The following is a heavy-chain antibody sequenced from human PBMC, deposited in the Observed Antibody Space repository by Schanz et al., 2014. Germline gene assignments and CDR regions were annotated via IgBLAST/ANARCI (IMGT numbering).Heavy chain of an antibody. CDR1: EFTFSTDA. J-gene: IGHJ4*02. CDR3: VRDELLWFGEVLSLDY. Sequence: EVQLVESGGGLVQPGGSLRLSCAASEFTFSTDAMSWVRQAPGKGLEWLSVISASGASTYYADSVKGRFTISRDNSNKTVDLQMNSLRAEDTALYYCVRDELLWFGEVLSLDYWGQGALVTVSS. D-gene: IGHD3-10*01. V-gene: IGHV3-23*04. CDR2: ISASGAST.